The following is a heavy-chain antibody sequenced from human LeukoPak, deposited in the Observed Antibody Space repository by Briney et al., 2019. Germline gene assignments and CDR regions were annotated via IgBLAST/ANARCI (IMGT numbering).Heavy chain of an antibody. CDR3: ARDPVGAIGYGMDV. Sequence: QAGGSMRLSCGASGFTVSSNYMSWVRQAPGKGLEWVSVIYSGGSTYYADSVKGRFTISRDTSKNTLYLQMNSLRAEDTAVYYCARDPVGAIGYGMDVWGQGTTVTVSS. CDR2: IYSGGST. D-gene: IGHD1-26*01. CDR1: GFTVSSNY. V-gene: IGHV3-66*01. J-gene: IGHJ6*02.